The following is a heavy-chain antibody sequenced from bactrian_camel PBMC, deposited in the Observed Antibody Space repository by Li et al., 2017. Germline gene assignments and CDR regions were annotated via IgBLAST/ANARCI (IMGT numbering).Heavy chain of an antibody. CDR1: GSTSSSRW. D-gene: IGHD3*01. Sequence: VQLVESGGGSAQAGGSLRLSCAGSGSTSSSRWMGWFRQAPGKKRGKVAAISSGSESTNYADSVKGRFTVSRDNAKSTLYLQMNDLKPEDTAVYYCAADRRPLLARTLVSAYYSYWGQGTQVTVS. CDR2: ISSGSEST. CDR3: AADRRPLLARTLVSAYYSY. V-gene: IGHV3S53*01. J-gene: IGHJ4*01.